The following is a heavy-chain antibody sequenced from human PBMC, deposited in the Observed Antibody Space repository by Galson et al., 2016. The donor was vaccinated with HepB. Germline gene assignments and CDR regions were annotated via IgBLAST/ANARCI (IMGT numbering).Heavy chain of an antibody. Sequence: YLRLSCAASGFTFSTSPMTWVRQAPGKGLEWVSAISGSGENTYYADSVRGRFTISRDNSKNTLYLHMSRLRAEDAAVYYCARVPGAPNSDYWGQGTLVTVSS. CDR3: ARVPGAPNSDY. CDR2: ISGSGENT. J-gene: IGHJ4*02. D-gene: IGHD1-26*01. CDR1: GFTFSTSP. V-gene: IGHV3-23*01.